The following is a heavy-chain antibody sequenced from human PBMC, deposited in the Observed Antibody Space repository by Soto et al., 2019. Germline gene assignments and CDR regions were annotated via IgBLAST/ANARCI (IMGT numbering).Heavy chain of an antibody. J-gene: IGHJ4*02. CDR2: ISYDGSNK. D-gene: IGHD1-1*01. CDR1: GFTFSSYG. CDR3: AKGDGYNSACDY. Sequence: PGGSLRLSCAASGFTFSSYGMHWVRQAPGKGLEWVAVISYDGSNKYYADSVKGRFTISRDNSKNTLYLQMNSLRAEDTAVYYCAKGDGYNSACDYWGQGTLVTVSS. V-gene: IGHV3-30*18.